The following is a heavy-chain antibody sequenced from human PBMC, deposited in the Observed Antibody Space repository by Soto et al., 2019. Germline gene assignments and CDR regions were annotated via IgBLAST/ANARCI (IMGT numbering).Heavy chain of an antibody. CDR2: TNPKSGNT. V-gene: IGHV1-8*01. D-gene: IGHD4-17*01. CDR3: ARTDGDLDY. CDR1: GYTFTSYD. Sequence: QVQLVQSGAEVKKPGASVKVSCKASGYTFTSYDINWVRQATGQGLEWMGWTNPKSGNTSYAQKVQGRVTMTRDSSISTAYMELNSLRSEDTAVYYCARTDGDLDYWGQGTLVTVSS. J-gene: IGHJ4*02.